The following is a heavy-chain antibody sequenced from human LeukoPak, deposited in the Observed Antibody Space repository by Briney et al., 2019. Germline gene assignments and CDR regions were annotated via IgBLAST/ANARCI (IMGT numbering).Heavy chain of an antibody. V-gene: IGHV3-53*01. J-gene: IGHJ4*02. CDR1: GFTVSSNY. CDR2: IYSGGST. CDR3: AREPLYCTNGVCYTPYYFDY. Sequence: GGSLRLSCAASGFTVSSNYMGWVRQAPGKGLELVSVIYSGGSTYYADSVKGRFTISRDNSKNRLYLQMNSLRAEDTAVYYCAREPLYCTNGVCYTPYYFDYWGQGTLVTVSS. D-gene: IGHD2-8*01.